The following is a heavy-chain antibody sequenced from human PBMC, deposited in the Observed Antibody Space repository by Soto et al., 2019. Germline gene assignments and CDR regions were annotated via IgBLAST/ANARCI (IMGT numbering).Heavy chain of an antibody. V-gene: IGHV5-51*01. J-gene: IGHJ5*02. CDR2: IYPGDSDT. Sequence: GESLKISCKGSGYSFTSYWIGWVRQMPGKGLEWMGIIYPGDSDTRYSPSFQGQVTISADKSISTAYLQWSSLKASDTAMYYCARRADILTGYYLDWFDPWGQGTLVTVSS. CDR1: GYSFTSYW. D-gene: IGHD3-9*01. CDR3: ARRADILTGYYLDWFDP.